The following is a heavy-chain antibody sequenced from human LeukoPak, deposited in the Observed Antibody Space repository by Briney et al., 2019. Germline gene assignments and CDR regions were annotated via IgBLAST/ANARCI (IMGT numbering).Heavy chain of an antibody. J-gene: IGHJ6*03. V-gene: IGHV4-59*01. CDR3: ARVYNGSGSYLFHYYYYYMDV. CDR2: IYYSGST. D-gene: IGHD3-10*01. CDR1: GGSISSYY. Sequence: SETLSLTCTVSGGSISSYYWSWIRQPPGKGLEWIGYIYYSGSTNYNPSLKSRVTISVDTSKNQFSLKLSSVTAADTAVYYCARVYNGSGSYLFHYYYYYMDVWGKGTMVTISS.